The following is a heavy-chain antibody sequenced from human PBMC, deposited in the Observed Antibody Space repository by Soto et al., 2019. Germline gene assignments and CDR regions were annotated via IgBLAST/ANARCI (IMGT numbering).Heavy chain of an antibody. CDR2: ICPGDSNR. Sequence: GESLEISCASFGYSFNSYCIGWVRQMPGKGLEWMAMICPGDSNRRYSPSFQGQVTVSADKSISTAYLQWSSLKASDTAMYYCARLSDGGVTFYYFDHWGQGTLVTVSS. D-gene: IGHD3-3*01. CDR1: GYSFNSYC. J-gene: IGHJ4*02. V-gene: IGHV5-51*01. CDR3: ARLSDGGVTFYYFDH.